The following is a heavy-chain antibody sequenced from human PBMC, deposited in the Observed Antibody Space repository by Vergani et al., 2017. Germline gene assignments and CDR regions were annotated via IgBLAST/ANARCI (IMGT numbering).Heavy chain of an antibody. CDR2: IDPSDSYT. Sequence: EVQLVQSGAEVKKPGESLRISCKGSGYSFTSYWISWVRQMPGKGLEWMGRIDPSDSYTNYSPSFQGQVTISADKSITTAYLQWSSLKASDTAMYFCTRSGSYYNPPHWDWGQGTLVTVSS. D-gene: IGHD1-26*01. CDR1: GYSFTSYW. CDR3: TRSGSYYNPPHWD. V-gene: IGHV5-10-1*04. J-gene: IGHJ4*02.